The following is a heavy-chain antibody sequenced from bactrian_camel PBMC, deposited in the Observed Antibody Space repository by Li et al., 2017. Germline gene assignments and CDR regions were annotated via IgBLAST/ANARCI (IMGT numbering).Heavy chain of an antibody. CDR1: AHTVT. CDR2: IVLRDGST. Sequence: HVQLVESGGGSVQAGGSLRLSCTASAHTVTMAWFRQAPGKEREGIAAIVLRDGSTYHAASVKGRFTISQDNTKNTVYLQMNSLKPEDTAMYYCAKNIGSAKRGERGQGTQVTVS. V-gene: IGHV3-3*01. D-gene: IGHD1*01. J-gene: IGHJ4*01. CDR3: AKNIGSAKRGE.